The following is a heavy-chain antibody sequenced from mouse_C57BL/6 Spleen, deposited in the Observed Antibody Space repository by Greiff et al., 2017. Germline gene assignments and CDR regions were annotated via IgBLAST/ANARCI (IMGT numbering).Heavy chain of an antibody. D-gene: IGHD1-1*01. CDR1: GFTFSDAW. V-gene: IGHV6-6*01. CDR2: IRNKANNHAT. CDR3: TGITTVVDAMDY. J-gene: IGHJ4*01. Sequence: EVQLQQSGGGLVQPGGSMKLSCAASGFTFSDAWMDWVRQSPEKGLEWVAEIRNKANNHATYYAESVKGRFTISRDDSKSSVYLQMNSLRAEDTGIYYCTGITTVVDAMDYWGQGTSVTVSS.